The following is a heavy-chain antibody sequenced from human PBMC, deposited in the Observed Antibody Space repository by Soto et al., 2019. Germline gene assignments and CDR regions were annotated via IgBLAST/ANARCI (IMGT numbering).Heavy chain of an antibody. J-gene: IGHJ5*01. CDR1: GDSISHLYYF. Sequence: SETLSLTXSVSGDSISHLYYFWAWLPPPPGQALEYIGYIYKSATTYYNPSFESRVAISVDTSKSQFSLNVTSVTATDTAVYFCARGRYCLTGRCFPNWFDSWGQGALVTVSS. D-gene: IGHD7-27*01. CDR2: IYKSATT. CDR3: ARGRYCLTGRCFPNWFDS. V-gene: IGHV4-30-4*01.